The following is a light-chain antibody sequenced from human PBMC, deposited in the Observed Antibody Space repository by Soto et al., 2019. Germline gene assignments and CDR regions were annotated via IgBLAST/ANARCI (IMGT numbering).Light chain of an antibody. CDR3: ETWNSNTRV. CDR2: LESSGSQ. J-gene: IGLJ3*02. V-gene: IGLV4-60*03. CDR1: SGHSSYA. Sequence: QLVLTQSPSASASLGASVKLTFTLSSGHSSYAIAWHQQQPEKGPRYLMRLESSGSQNKGSGVPDRFSGSSSGAARYLTIANLQSEDEADYYCETWNSNTRVFGGGTKLTVL.